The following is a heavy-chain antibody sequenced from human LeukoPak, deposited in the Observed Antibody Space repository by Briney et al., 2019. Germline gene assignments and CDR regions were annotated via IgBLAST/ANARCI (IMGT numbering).Heavy chain of an antibody. Sequence: SETLSLTRAVYGGSFSGYYWSWIRQPPGKGLEWIGEINHSGSTNYNPSLKSRVTISVDTSKNQFSLKLSSVTAADTAVYYCARGRSYYDFWSGYSGLDYWGQGTLVTVSS. CDR2: INHSGST. D-gene: IGHD3-3*01. V-gene: IGHV4-34*01. CDR1: GGSFSGYY. CDR3: ARGRSYYDFWSGYSGLDY. J-gene: IGHJ4*02.